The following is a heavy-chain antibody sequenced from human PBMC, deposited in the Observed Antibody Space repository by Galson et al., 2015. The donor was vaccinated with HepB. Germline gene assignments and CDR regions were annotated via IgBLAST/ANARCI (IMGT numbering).Heavy chain of an antibody. CDR2: INSDGSST. D-gene: IGHD6-25*01. Sequence: SLRLSCAASGFTISNYWMHWVRQTPGKGLVWVSRINSDGSSTSYADSVKGRFTITRDNAKKTLYLQMNSLRVEDTAVYYCARANGSGVYNWIDPWGQGTLVTVSS. V-gene: IGHV3-74*01. CDR1: GFTISNYW. J-gene: IGHJ5*02. CDR3: ARANGSGVYNWIDP.